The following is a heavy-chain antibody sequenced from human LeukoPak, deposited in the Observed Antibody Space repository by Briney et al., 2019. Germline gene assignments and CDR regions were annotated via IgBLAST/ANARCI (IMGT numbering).Heavy chain of an antibody. CDR1: GGSFSGYY. Sequence: SETLSLTCAVYGGSFSGYYWSWIRQPPGKGLEWIGEINHSGSTNYNPSLKSRVTISVDTSKNQFSLKLSSVTAADTAVYYCARVKGAGYYYYYYMDVWGKGTTVTVSS. V-gene: IGHV4-34*01. J-gene: IGHJ6*03. D-gene: IGHD3-16*01. CDR3: ARVKGAGYYYYYYMDV. CDR2: INHSGST.